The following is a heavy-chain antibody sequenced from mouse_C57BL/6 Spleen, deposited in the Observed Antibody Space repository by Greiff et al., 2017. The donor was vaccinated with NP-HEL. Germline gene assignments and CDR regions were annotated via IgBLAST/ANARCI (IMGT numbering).Heavy chain of an antibody. CDR2: IDPSDSYT. Sequence: QVQLQQPGAELVMPGASVKLSCKASGYTFTSYWMHWVKQRPGQGLEWIGEIDPSDSYTNYNQKFKGKSTLTVDKSSSTAYMQLSSLTSEDSAVYYCARWEGYYVDYWGQGTTLTVSS. J-gene: IGHJ2*01. D-gene: IGHD4-1*01. V-gene: IGHV1-69*01. CDR1: GYTFTSYW. CDR3: ARWEGYYVDY.